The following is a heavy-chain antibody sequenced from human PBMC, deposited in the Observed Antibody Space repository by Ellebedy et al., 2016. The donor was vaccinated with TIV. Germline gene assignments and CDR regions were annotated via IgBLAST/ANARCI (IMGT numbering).Heavy chain of an antibody. J-gene: IGHJ6*02. D-gene: IGHD3-10*01. Sequence: ASVKVSCKASGGTFSSYAISWVRQAPGQGLEWMGWISAYNGNTNYAQKLQGRVTVTTDTSTSTAYMELRSLRSDDTAVYYCARDDTYYYGSGSYYKPLYYYYYGMDVWGQGTTVTVSS. CDR3: ARDDTYYYGSGSYYKPLYYYYYGMDV. CDR1: GGTFSSYA. CDR2: ISAYNGNT. V-gene: IGHV1-18*01.